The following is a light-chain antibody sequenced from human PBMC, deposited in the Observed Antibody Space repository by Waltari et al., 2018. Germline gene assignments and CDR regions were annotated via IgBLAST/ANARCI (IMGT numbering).Light chain of an antibody. CDR2: WAS. Sequence: DIVMTQSPDSLAVSLGERATIHCKSNQSVLYNSNNKNFLAWYQHKAGQPPKLLIYWASTRESGVPDRFSGSGSGTDFTLTISTLQAEDVAVYYCQQYYSTPYTFGQGTKLEIK. V-gene: IGKV4-1*01. CDR3: QQYYSTPYT. J-gene: IGKJ2*01. CDR1: QSVLYNSNNKNF.